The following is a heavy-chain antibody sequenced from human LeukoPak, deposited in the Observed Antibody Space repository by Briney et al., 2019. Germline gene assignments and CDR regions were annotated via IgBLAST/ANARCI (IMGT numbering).Heavy chain of an antibody. CDR3: ARTCGGDCYSDF. V-gene: IGHV3-23*01. Sequence: GGSLRLSCVGSGFTVTSYAMTWVRQAPGKGLDWVSTISGSGDSTYYADSVKGRFTISRDDAKNSLYLQMNSLRAEDTAVYYCARTCGGDCYSDFWGQGTLVTVSS. CDR2: ISGSGDST. CDR1: GFTVTSYA. J-gene: IGHJ4*02. D-gene: IGHD2-21*02.